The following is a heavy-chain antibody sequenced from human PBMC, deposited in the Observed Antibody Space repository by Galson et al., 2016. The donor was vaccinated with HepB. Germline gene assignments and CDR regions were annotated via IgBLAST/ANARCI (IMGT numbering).Heavy chain of an antibody. CDR1: GFTFSSYA. D-gene: IGHD3-9*01. CDR3: ARYYVILTGYSNYGMDV. CDR2: ISGSGGST. V-gene: IGHV3-23*01. J-gene: IGHJ6*02. Sequence: SLRLSCAASGFTFSSYAMSWVRQAPGKGLEWVSAISGSGGSTYYADSVKGRFTISRDNSKNTLYLQMNSLRAEDTAVYYCARYYVILTGYSNYGMDVWGQGTTVTVSS.